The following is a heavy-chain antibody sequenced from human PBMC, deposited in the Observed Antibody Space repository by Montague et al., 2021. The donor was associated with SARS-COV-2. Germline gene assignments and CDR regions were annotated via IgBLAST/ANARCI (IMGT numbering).Heavy chain of an antibody. CDR3: ARDGGFCSGDGCYFFDY. CDR2: ISSSSIPT. Sequence: SLRLSCAASGFTFSSYSTNWVRQAPGKGLEWVSYISSSSIPTYYADSVRGRSTISRDNAKKSLYLQIDSLRDEDTAVYYCARDGGFCSGDGCYFFDYWGQRTLVTVSS. D-gene: IGHD2-15*01. J-gene: IGHJ4*02. CDR1: GFTFSSYS. V-gene: IGHV3-48*02.